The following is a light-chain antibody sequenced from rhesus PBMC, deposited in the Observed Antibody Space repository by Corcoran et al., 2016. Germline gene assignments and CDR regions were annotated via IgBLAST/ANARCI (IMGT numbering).Light chain of an antibody. CDR3: LQGYSTPYS. J-gene: IGKJ2*01. CDR2: AAS. Sequence: DIQMTQSPSSLSVSVGDRVTITCRASQGISDYLGWYQQKQGKTQKRLIYAASSLESGVPPRVSGSGSGTEFTLTISSLQPEDFAAYYCLQGYSTPYSFGQGTKVEIK. CDR1: QGISDY. V-gene: IGKV1-36*02.